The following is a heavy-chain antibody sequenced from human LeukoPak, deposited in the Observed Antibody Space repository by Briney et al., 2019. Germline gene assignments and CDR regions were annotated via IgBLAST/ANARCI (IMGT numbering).Heavy chain of an antibody. CDR2: IYSGGST. J-gene: IGHJ4*02. CDR1: GFVVSSKY. V-gene: IGHV3-66*01. D-gene: IGHD4-17*01. Sequence: SGGSLRLSCAASGFVVSSKYMSWVRQAPGKGLEWVSVIYSGGSTYYADSVKGGFTISRDNSKNTVYLQMNSLRAEDTAVYYCVRVDDYGDYPYYFDSWGQGTLVTVSS. CDR3: VRVDDYGDYPYYFDS.